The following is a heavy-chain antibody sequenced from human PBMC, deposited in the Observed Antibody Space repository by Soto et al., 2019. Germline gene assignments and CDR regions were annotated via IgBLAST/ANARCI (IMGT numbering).Heavy chain of an antibody. CDR1: GGSISSYY. V-gene: IGHV4-59*08. D-gene: IGHD1-1*01. J-gene: IGHJ4*02. CDR3: ARRYGYSFDY. CDR2: IYYSGST. Sequence: QVQLQESGPGLVNPSESLSLTCTVSGGSISSYYGSWIRQPPGKGLEWIGYIYYSGSTNYNPSLKSRVTISVDTSKNQFSLKLSSVTAADTAVYYCARRYGYSFDYWGQGTLVTVSS.